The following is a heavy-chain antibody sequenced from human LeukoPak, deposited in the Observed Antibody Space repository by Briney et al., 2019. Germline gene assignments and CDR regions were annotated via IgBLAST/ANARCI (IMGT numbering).Heavy chain of an antibody. D-gene: IGHD2-2*01. CDR2: IRHDGSNK. CDR1: GFTFSSYG. V-gene: IGHV3-30*02. J-gene: IGHJ4*02. CDR3: AKALQRVVPAAMAPFDY. Sequence: GGSLRLSCAASGFTFSSYGMHWVRQAPGKGLEWVAFIRHDGSNKYYADSVKGRFTISRDNSKNTLYLQMNSLRAEDTAVYYCAKALQRVVPAAMAPFDYWGQGTLVTVSS.